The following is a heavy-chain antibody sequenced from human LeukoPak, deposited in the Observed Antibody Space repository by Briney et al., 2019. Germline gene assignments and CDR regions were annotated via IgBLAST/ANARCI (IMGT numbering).Heavy chain of an antibody. CDR2: INPNSGGT. V-gene: IGHV1-2*02. CDR1: GYTFTGYY. D-gene: IGHD3-10*01. Sequence: ASVKVSYQASGYTFTGYYMHWVRQAPGQGLEWMGWINPNSGGTNYAQKFQGRVTMTRDTSISTAYMELSRLRSDDTAVYYCARDTLFMVRGVINDYWGQGTLVTVSS. J-gene: IGHJ4*02. CDR3: ARDTLFMVRGVINDY.